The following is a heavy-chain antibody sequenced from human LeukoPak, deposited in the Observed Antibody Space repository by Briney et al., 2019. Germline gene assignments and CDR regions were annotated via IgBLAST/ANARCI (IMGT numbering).Heavy chain of an antibody. J-gene: IGHJ4*02. CDR1: GFTFSSYA. Sequence: GGSLRLSCAASGFTFSSYAMSWVRQAPGQGLEWVSAISGSGGSTYYADSVKGRFTISRDNSKNTLYLQMNSLRAEDTAVYYCAKSPTTAVAGTEIDYWGQGTLVTVSS. CDR3: AKSPTTAVAGTEIDY. CDR2: ISGSGGST. V-gene: IGHV3-23*01. D-gene: IGHD6-19*01.